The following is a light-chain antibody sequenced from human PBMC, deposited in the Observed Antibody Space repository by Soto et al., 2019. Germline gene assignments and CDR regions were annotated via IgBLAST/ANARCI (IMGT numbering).Light chain of an antibody. CDR2: GAS. Sequence: EIVLTQSPGTLSLSPGERATLSCRASQSVSNNYLAWYQQKPGQAPRLLIYGASNRATGIPDRFSGSGSGTEFTLTISSLQPEDFATYYCQQLNSYLWTFGQGTKVDIK. CDR1: QSVSNNY. V-gene: IGKV3-20*01. CDR3: QQLNSYLWT. J-gene: IGKJ1*01.